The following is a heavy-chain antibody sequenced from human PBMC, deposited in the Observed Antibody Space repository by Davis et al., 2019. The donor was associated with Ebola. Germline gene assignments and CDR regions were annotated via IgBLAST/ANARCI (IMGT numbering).Heavy chain of an antibody. CDR2: IIPIFGTA. J-gene: IGHJ6*02. CDR3: AKDRYCMDWWCMLFDDYYYGMDV. D-gene: IGHD2-8*02. V-gene: IGHV1-69*06. Sequence: AASVKVSCKASGGTFSSYAISWVRQAPGQGLEWMGGIIPIFGTANYAQKFQGRVTITADKSTSTAYMELSSLRSEDTALYYCAKDRYCMDWWCMLFDDYYYGMDVWGQGTTVTVSS. CDR1: GGTFSSYA.